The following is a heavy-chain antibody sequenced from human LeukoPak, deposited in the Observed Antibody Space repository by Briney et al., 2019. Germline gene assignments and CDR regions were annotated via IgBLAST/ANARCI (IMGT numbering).Heavy chain of an antibody. CDR1: GFTFSSYA. Sequence: GGSLRLTCAASGFTFSSYAMSWVRQAPGKGLEWVSAISGSGGSTYYADSVKGRFTISRDNSKNTLYLQMNSLRAEDTAVYYCAKGTASSWWYFDLWGRGTLVTVSS. D-gene: IGHD5-18*01. J-gene: IGHJ2*01. CDR3: AKGTASSWWYFDL. CDR2: ISGSGGST. V-gene: IGHV3-23*01.